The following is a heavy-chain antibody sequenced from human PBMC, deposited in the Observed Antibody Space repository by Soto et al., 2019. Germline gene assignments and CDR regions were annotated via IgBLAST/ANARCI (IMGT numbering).Heavy chain of an antibody. Sequence: GGSLXLSCAASGFXFSSYAMSWVLQAPGKGLEWVSAISGSGGSTYYADSVKGRFTISRDNSKNTLYLQMNSLRAEDTAVYYCAESEYSGYDYVYWGQGTLVTVSS. CDR1: GFXFSSYA. D-gene: IGHD5-12*01. CDR3: AESEYSGYDYVY. J-gene: IGHJ4*02. V-gene: IGHV3-23*01. CDR2: ISGSGGST.